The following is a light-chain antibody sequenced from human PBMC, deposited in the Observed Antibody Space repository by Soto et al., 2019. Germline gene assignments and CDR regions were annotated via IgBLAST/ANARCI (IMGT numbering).Light chain of an antibody. V-gene: IGKV1-39*01. CDR3: QQSYSTVYT. Sequence: DIQMTQSPSSLSASVGDRVTITYRASQSISSYLNWYQQKPGKAPKLLIYGVSSLQSGVPSRFSGSGSGTDFTLTISSLQPEDFATYYCQQSYSTVYTFGQGTKLEIK. CDR2: GVS. J-gene: IGKJ2*01. CDR1: QSISSY.